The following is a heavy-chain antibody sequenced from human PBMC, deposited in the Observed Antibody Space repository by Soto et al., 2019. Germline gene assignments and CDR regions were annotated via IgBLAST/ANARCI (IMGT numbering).Heavy chain of an antibody. CDR2: ISAYNGHT. J-gene: IGHJ4*02. V-gene: IGHV1-18*04. CDR3: ARADRTMPEAAPVY. CDR1: GYTFTSYG. D-gene: IGHD2-15*01. Sequence: QVQLVQSGAEVKKPGASVKVSCKASGYTFTSYGINWVRQAPGQGLEWMGWISAYNGHTNYAQKLQGRVTMTTDTSTTTAYLELRSMRSDDTAVYYCARADRTMPEAAPVYWGQGTLVTVSS.